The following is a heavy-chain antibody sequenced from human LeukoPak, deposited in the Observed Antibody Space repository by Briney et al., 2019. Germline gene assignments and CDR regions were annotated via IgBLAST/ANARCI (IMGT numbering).Heavy chain of an antibody. J-gene: IGHJ4*02. CDR2: ISYDGSDK. CDR3: ARDWGRRYSSGWYGDFDY. Sequence: PGGSLRLSCAASGFTFSDYWMSWVRQAPGKGLEWVAVISYDGSDKYYADSVKGRFTISRDNSKNTLYLQMNSLRPEDTAVYYCARDWGRRYSSGWYGDFDYWGQGTLVTVSS. CDR1: GFTFSDYW. V-gene: IGHV3-30-3*01. D-gene: IGHD6-19*01.